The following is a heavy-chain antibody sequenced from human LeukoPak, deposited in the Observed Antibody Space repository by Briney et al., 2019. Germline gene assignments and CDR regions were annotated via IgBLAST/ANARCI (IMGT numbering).Heavy chain of an antibody. CDR2: INEDGSTT. Sequence: PGGSLRLSCAASGFTFSSNWMHWVRQAPWKGLVWVSRINEDGSTTNYADSVKGRSTIFRDNAKNTLYLQMNSLRAGDTAVYYCVRDLGGRSGHWGQGTLVTVSS. V-gene: IGHV3-74*01. D-gene: IGHD1-26*01. J-gene: IGHJ4*02. CDR1: GFTFSSNW. CDR3: VRDLGGRSGH.